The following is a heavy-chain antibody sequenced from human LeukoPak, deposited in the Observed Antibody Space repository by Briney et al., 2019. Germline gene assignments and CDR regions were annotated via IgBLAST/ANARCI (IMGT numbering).Heavy chain of an antibody. Sequence: SQTLSLTCAISGDSVSSNSAAWNWIRQSPSRGLEWLGRTYYRSKWYNDYAVSVKSRITINPDTSKNQFSLQLNSGTPEDTAGYYCAREMITFWGGIVPWGMDVWGQGTTVTVSS. V-gene: IGHV6-1*01. CDR2: TYYRSKWYN. CDR1: GDSVSSNSAA. CDR3: AREMITFWGGIVPWGMDV. D-gene: IGHD3-16*02. J-gene: IGHJ6*02.